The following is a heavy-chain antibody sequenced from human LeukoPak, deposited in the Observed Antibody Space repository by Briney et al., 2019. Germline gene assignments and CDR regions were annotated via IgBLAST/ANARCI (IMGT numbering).Heavy chain of an antibody. CDR2: IIPIFGTV. CDR1: GGTLSSYA. CDR3: ACSGYYIHYFDY. V-gene: IGHV1-69*05. D-gene: IGHD3-22*01. Sequence: ASVKVSCKASGGTLSSYAISWVRQAPGQGLEWMGGIIPIFGTVNYAQKFQGRVTITTDESTSTAYMELSSLRSEDTAVYYCACSGYYIHYFDYWGQGTLVTVSS. J-gene: IGHJ4*02.